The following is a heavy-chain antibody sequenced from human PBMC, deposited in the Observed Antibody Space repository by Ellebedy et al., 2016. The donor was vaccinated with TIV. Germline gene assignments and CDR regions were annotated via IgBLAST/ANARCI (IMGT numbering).Heavy chain of an antibody. CDR1: GFSFGSYW. V-gene: IGHV3-23*01. J-gene: IGHJ4*02. CDR2: ISGSGGST. D-gene: IGHD6-13*01. CDR3: AKDKAARIAAAGTSGHDY. Sequence: GESLKISCAASGFSFGSYWMLWVRQPPGKGLEWVSAISGSGGSTYYADSVKGRFTISRDNSKNTLYLQMNSLRAEDTAVYYCAKDKAARIAAAGTSGHDYWGQGTLVTVSS.